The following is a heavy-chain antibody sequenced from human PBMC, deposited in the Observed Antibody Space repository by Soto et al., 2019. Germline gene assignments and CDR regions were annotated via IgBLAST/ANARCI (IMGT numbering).Heavy chain of an antibody. V-gene: IGHV1-2*04. CDR3: ARDVPLNYYDGTYSYYAMDV. CDR2: INPNSGGT. CDR1: GYTFTGYY. D-gene: IGHD3-16*01. J-gene: IGHJ6*02. Sequence: ASVKVSCKASGYTFTGYYMHWVRQAPGQWLEWMGWINPNSGGTNYAQKFQGWVTRTRDTSISTAYMELSRLRSDDTAVYYCARDVPLNYYDGTYSYYAMDVWGQGTTVTVSS.